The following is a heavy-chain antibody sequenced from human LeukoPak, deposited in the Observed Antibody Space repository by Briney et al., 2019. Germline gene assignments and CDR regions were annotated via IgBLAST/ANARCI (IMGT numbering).Heavy chain of an antibody. CDR3: ARAGGPYISGWSDYYYYYMDV. Sequence: ASVKVSCKASGYTFTGYYMHCVRPSTGQPLEWMVWINPNSCGTNSAQKFQGRLTMTRVTYISTAYMELSRLRSDDTAVYYCARAGGPYISGWSDYYYYYMDVWGKGTTGTVSS. CDR1: GYTFTGYY. J-gene: IGHJ6*03. CDR2: INPNSCGT. D-gene: IGHD6-19*01. V-gene: IGHV1-2*02.